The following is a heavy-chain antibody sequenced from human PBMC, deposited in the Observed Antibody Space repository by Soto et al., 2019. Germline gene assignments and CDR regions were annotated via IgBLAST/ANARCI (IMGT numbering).Heavy chain of an antibody. Sequence: PGGSLRLSCAASGSTFSSYAMHWVRQAPGKGLEWVAVISYDGSNKYYADSVKGRFTISRDNSKNTLYLQMNSLRAEDTAVYYCAHTSSAAAWDYWGQGTLVTVSS. CDR1: GSTFSSYA. V-gene: IGHV3-30-3*01. CDR2: ISYDGSNK. CDR3: AHTSSAAAWDY. J-gene: IGHJ4*02. D-gene: IGHD2-2*01.